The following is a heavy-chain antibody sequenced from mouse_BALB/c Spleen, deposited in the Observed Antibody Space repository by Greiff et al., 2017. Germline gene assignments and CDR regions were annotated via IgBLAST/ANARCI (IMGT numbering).Heavy chain of an antibody. CDR3: ARSLLRLRGAVDY. J-gene: IGHJ4*01. Sequence: EVQVVESGGGLVQPGGSLRLSCATSGFTFSDFYMEWVRQPPGKRLEWIAASRNKANDYTTEYSASVKGRFIVSRDTSQSILYLQMNALRAEDTAINYCARSLLRLRGAVDYWGQGTSVTVSA. CDR2: SRNKANDYTT. V-gene: IGHV7-1*02. CDR1: GFTFSDFY. D-gene: IGHD1-2*01.